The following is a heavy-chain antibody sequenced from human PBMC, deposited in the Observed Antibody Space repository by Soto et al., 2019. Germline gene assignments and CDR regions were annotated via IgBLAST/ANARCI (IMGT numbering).Heavy chain of an antibody. CDR3: AKDTSAREYYYYGMDV. J-gene: IGHJ6*02. Sequence: GGSLRLSCAASGFTFSSYGMHWVRQAPGKGLEWVAVISYDGSNKYYADTVKGRFTISRDNSKNTLNLQMNRLRAEDTVVYYCAKDTSAREYYYYGMDVWGQGTTVTVSS. V-gene: IGHV3-30*18. D-gene: IGHD6-25*01. CDR1: GFTFSSYG. CDR2: ISYDGSNK.